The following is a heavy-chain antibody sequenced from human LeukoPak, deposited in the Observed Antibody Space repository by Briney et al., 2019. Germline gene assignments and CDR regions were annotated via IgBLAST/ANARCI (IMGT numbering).Heavy chain of an antibody. V-gene: IGHV3-48*01. CDR2: ISSSSSTI. Sequence: GGSLRLSCAASGFTFSSYSMNWVRQAPGKGLEWVSDISSSSSTIYYADSVKGRFTISRDNAKNSLYLQLNSLRAEDTAVYYCARDLENTAMAYGGYYFDYWGQGTLVTVSS. CDR1: GFTFSSYS. J-gene: IGHJ4*02. CDR3: ARDLENTAMAYGGYYFDY. D-gene: IGHD5-18*01.